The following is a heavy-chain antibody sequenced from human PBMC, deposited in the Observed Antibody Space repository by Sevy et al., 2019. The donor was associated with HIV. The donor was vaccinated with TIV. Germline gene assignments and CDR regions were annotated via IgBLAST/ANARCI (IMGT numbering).Heavy chain of an antibody. CDR3: VGWSSIGCHEGWFDP. V-gene: IGHV3-21*01. CDR2: VSSSSSFI. J-gene: IGHJ5*02. CDR1: GFTFSTSS. Sequence: GGSLRLSCAAPGFTFSTSSMSWVRQAPGKGLGWVSSVSSSSSFIYYADSVKGRFTISRDNANNSLYLQMNSLRAEDTALYFCVGWSSIGCHEGWFDPWGQGTLVTVSS. D-gene: IGHD2-2*01.